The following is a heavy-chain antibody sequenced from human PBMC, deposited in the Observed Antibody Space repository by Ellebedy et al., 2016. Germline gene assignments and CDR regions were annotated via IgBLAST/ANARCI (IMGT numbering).Heavy chain of an antibody. CDR3: AKVTRGLGQVLTGYYPTYGMDV. CDR1: GFTFSIYW. CDR2: IRSDGSST. V-gene: IGHV3-74*01. D-gene: IGHD3-9*01. J-gene: IGHJ6*02. Sequence: GESLKISXVASGFTFSIYWMHWVRQAPGKGLVWVSRIRSDGSSTSYADSVKGRFTISRDNAKNSLYLQMNSLRAEDTAVYFCAKVTRGLGQVLTGYYPTYGMDVWGQGTTVTVSS.